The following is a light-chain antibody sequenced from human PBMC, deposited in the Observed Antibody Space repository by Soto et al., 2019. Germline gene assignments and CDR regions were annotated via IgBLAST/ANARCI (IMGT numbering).Light chain of an antibody. CDR1: QSVKND. CDR2: AAF. V-gene: IGKV1-17*01. J-gene: IGKJ4*01. CDR3: LQHNTYPLT. Sequence: DIEMTQSPSSLSASVGDRVTLSCRASQSVKNDLGWYDLDWYQQKRGKAPKRLIYAAFRSHSGVPSRFSASGSGTEFTLTISSLQPEDVATYYCLQHNTYPLTFGGGTKVEIK.